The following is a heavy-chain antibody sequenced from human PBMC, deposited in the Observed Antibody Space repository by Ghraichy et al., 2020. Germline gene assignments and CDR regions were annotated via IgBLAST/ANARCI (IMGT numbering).Heavy chain of an antibody. CDR2: IYYSGST. V-gene: IGHV4-59*08. CDR3: AKQGSGGFHP. J-gene: IGHJ5*02. D-gene: IGHD3-10*01. Sequence: ESLNISCTVSGGSFGYDYWSWIRQSPGKGLEWIGYIYYSGSTNYNPSLESRVTMSIDTSKNQFSLKLTSVTAADTAVYYCAKQGSGGFHPWGQGTLVTVSS. CDR1: GGSFGYDY.